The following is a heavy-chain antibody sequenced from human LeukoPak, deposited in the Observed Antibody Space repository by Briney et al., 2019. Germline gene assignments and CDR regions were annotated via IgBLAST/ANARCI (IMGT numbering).Heavy chain of an antibody. V-gene: IGHV3-15*01. J-gene: IGHJ4*02. CDR2: IKSKTDGGTT. Sequence: GGSLRLSCAASRFTFNNAWMSWVRQAPGKGLEWVGRIKSKTDGGTTDYAAPVKGRFTISRDDSKNTLYLQMNSLRAEDTAVYYCARWGYCSGGNCYIDYWGQGTLVTVSS. D-gene: IGHD2-15*01. CDR3: ARWGYCSGGNCYIDY. CDR1: RFTFNNAW.